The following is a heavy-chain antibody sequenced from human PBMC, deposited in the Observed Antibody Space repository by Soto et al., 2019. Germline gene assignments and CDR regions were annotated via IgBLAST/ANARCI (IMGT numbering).Heavy chain of an antibody. CDR1: GDSISSSSFY. CDR3: ARRRIVPTTNCDY. Sequence: QLQLQESGPGLVKPSETLSLTCTVSGDSISSSSFYWGWIRQPPGKGLEWIGHIFHTGATYQNPALMMRLRMSVDTSKNQFPLNRSSVTATDTAVYYCARRRIVPTTNCDYWGQGTLVTVSS. V-gene: IGHV4-39*01. CDR2: IFHTGAT. D-gene: IGHD1-26*01. J-gene: IGHJ4*02.